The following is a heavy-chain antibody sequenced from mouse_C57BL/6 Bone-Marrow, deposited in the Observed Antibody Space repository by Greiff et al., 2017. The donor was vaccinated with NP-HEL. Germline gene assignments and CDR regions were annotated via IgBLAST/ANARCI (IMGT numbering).Heavy chain of an antibody. CDR1: GYAFTNYL. J-gene: IGHJ1*03. Sequence: VQRVESGAELVRPGTSVKVSCKASGYAFTNYLIEWVKQRPGQGLEWIGVINPGSGGTNYNEKFKGKATLTADKSSSTAYMQLSSLTSEDSAVYFCARSAYGSSYGWYFDVWGTGTTVTVSS. V-gene: IGHV1-54*01. CDR2: INPGSGGT. D-gene: IGHD1-1*01. CDR3: ARSAYGSSYGWYFDV.